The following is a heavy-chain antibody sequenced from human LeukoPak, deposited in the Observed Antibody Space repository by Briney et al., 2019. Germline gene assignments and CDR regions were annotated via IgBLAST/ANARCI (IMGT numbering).Heavy chain of an antibody. V-gene: IGHV4-59*02. CDR2: IYHSGYA. J-gene: IGHJ4*02. Sequence: PSETLSLTCSVSGGSVSSNYWAWLRQPPGKGPEWIGYIYHSGYAKYNPSFKSRVTMSVDTSKSQFSLQLTSVTAADTAVYYCARGKVYGSGKGTLDYWGQGTLVTVSS. CDR3: ARGKVYGSGKGTLDY. D-gene: IGHD3-10*01. CDR1: GGSVSSNY.